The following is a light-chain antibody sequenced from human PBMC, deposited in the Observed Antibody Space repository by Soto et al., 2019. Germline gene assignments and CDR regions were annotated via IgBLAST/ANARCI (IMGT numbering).Light chain of an antibody. CDR2: EVS. CDR1: SSDVGGYNY. V-gene: IGLV2-14*01. J-gene: IGLJ2*01. CDR3: SSYTSSSTLA. Sequence: QSALTQPASVSVSPGQSSTISCTGTSSDVGGYNYVSWYQQHPGKAPKLMIYEVSNRPSGVSNRFSGSKSGNTASLTISGLQAEDEADYYCSSYTSSSTLAFGGGTKLTVL.